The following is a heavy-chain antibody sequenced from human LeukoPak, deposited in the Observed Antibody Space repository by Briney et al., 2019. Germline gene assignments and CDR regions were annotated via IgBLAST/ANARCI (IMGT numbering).Heavy chain of an antibody. D-gene: IGHD4-17*01. CDR1: GFTFGDYA. V-gene: IGHV3-49*04. J-gene: IGHJ6*02. Sequence: GGPLRLSCTASGFTFGDYAMSWVRQAPGKGLEGVGFIRSKAYGGTTEYAASVKGRFTISRDDSKSIAYLQMNSLKTEDTAVYYCTSGVDYGDRFYYYYGMDVWGQGTTVTVSS. CDR2: IRSKAYGGTT. CDR3: TSGVDYGDRFYYYYGMDV.